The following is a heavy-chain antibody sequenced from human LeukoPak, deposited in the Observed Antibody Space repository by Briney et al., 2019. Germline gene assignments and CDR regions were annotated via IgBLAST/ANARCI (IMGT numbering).Heavy chain of an antibody. CDR3: ARFYGTSFYYSNMDV. D-gene: IGHD2/OR15-2a*01. CDR1: GFTFGSYS. Sequence: PGGSLRLSCAASGFTFGSYSMTWVRQALGKGLEWVSSINGAASSTDYADSVKGRFTISRDNSKNTVYLQMNSLRVEDTAVYHCARFYGTSFYYSNMDVWGRGTTVTVSS. CDR2: INGAASST. J-gene: IGHJ6*03. V-gene: IGHV3-23*01.